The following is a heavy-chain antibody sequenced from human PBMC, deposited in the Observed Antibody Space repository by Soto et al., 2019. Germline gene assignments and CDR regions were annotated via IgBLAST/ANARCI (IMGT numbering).Heavy chain of an antibody. Sequence: LSPTLSLTCAISGDSDSSTSAASNWIRQSPSRSLEWLGRTYYRSKWYNDYAVSVKSRITINPDTSKNQFSLQLNSVTPEDTAVYYCARDGDYVWGSYRVAYFDYWGQGTLVTVSS. CDR1: GDSDSSTSAA. CDR2: TYYRSKWYN. V-gene: IGHV6-1*01. CDR3: ARDGDYVWGSYRVAYFDY. D-gene: IGHD3-16*02. J-gene: IGHJ4*02.